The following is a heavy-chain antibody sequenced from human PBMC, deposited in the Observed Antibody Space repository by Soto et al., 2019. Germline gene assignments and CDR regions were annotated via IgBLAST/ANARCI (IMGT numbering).Heavy chain of an antibody. D-gene: IGHD3-9*01. CDR2: IWYDGSNK. CDR3: ARQGVLTGYYTDY. V-gene: IGHV3-33*01. CDR1: GFTFSSYG. J-gene: IGHJ4*02. Sequence: QVQLVESGGGVVQPGRSLRLSCAASGFTFSSYGMHWVRQAPGKGLEWVAVIWYDGSNKYYADSVKGRFTISRDNSKNPLYLQMNSLRAEDTAVYYCARQGVLTGYYTDYWGQGTLVTVSS.